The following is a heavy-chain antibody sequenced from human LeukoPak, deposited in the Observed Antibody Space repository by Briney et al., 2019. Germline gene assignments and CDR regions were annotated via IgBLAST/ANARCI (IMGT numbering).Heavy chain of an antibody. CDR2: INPNSGGT. Sequence: ASVKVSCKASGYTFTGYYMHWVRQAPGQGLEWMGRINPNSGGTNYAQKFQCRVTMTRDTSISTAYMELSRLRSDDTAVYYCARERGYSYVYYFDYWGQGTLVTVSS. J-gene: IGHJ4*02. V-gene: IGHV1-2*06. CDR1: GYTFTGYY. D-gene: IGHD5-18*01. CDR3: ARERGYSYVYYFDY.